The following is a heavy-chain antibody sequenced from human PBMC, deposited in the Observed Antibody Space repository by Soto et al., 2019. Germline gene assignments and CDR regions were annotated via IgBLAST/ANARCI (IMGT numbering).Heavy chain of an antibody. V-gene: IGHV1-3*04. D-gene: IGHD2-15*01. Sequence: QVQLVQSGAEVKKPGASVKVSCKASGYSFTTFYLHWVRQAPGQRLEWMGWIDTDSGKSKYSEIFQGRVTITGDTSATTAYMELSSVRFEDTAVYDWAISRGWWSGDSGGQGTPIPVSS. J-gene: IGHJ4*02. CDR2: IDTDSGKS. CDR1: GYSFTTFY. CDR3: AISRGWWSGDS.